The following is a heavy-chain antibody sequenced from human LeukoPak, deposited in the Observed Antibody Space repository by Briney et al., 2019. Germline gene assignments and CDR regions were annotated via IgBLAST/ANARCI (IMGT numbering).Heavy chain of an antibody. J-gene: IGHJ5*02. CDR1: GYTFTGYY. Sequence: ASVKVSCKASGYTFTGYYMHWVRQAPGQGLEWMGWINPNSGGTNYAQKFQGRVTMTRDTSISTAYMELSRLRSDDTAVYYCARDPEILTGYYNGNWFDPWGQGTLVTVSS. V-gene: IGHV1-2*02. CDR2: INPNSGGT. CDR3: ARDPEILTGYYNGNWFDP. D-gene: IGHD3-9*01.